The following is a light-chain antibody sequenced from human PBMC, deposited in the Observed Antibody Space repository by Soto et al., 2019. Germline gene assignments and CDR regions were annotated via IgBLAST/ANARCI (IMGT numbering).Light chain of an antibody. CDR2: ETS. J-gene: IGKJ1*01. CDR1: QSVRDSH. V-gene: IGKV3-20*01. CDR3: QQYSSPPGT. Sequence: EIVLTQSPGTLSLSPGERATLSCRASQSVRDSHLAWYQQKPGQAPSLLIYETSSRATGIPDRFRGSGSGTEFALTITRVEPEDVAMYFCQQYSSPPGTFGQGTKVEI.